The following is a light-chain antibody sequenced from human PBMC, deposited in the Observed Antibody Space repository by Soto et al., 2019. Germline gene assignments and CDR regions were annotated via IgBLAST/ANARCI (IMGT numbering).Light chain of an antibody. Sequence: EIVLTQSPGTLSLSPGERATLSCRASQSVSSSYLAWYQQKPGQAPRLLIYAASSRATGIPARFSGGGSGTDFPLTISRLEPEDFAVYYCQHYGSSLWTFGRGTKVEIK. CDR1: QSVSSSY. CDR3: QHYGSSLWT. CDR2: AAS. J-gene: IGKJ1*01. V-gene: IGKV3-20*01.